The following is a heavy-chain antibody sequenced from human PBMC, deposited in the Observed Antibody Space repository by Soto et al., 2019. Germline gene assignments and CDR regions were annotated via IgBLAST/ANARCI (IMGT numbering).Heavy chain of an antibody. CDR3: ARDWGYSYGYTQNYFDY. CDR1: GYTFTGYY. Sequence: AASVQVACKTSGYTFTGYYMHWVRQAPGQGLEWMGWINPHSGVTNYAQKFQGWVTMTANTSISSAYMELSRLRSDDTAVYYCARDWGYSYGYTQNYFDYWGHGTQGTVPS. CDR2: INPHSGVT. V-gene: IGHV1-2*04. J-gene: IGHJ4*01. D-gene: IGHD5-18*01.